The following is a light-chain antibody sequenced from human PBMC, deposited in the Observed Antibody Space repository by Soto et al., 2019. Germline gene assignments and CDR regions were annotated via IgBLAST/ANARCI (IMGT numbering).Light chain of an antibody. J-gene: IGKJ5*01. CDR3: QQRSN. CDR1: QSVSSY. V-gene: IGKV3-11*01. CDR2: DAS. Sequence: EIVLTQSPATLSLSPGERATLSCRASQSVSSYLAWYQQKPGQAPRLLVYDASNRATGIPARFSGSGSGTVFILTISSLEPEDFAVYYCQQRSNFGQGTRLEIK.